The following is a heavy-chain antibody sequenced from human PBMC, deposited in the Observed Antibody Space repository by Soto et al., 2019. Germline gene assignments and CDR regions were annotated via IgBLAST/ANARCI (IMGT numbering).Heavy chain of an antibody. CDR1: GYTFTSYG. CDR3: AREYCTSTSCYGVDY. V-gene: IGHV1-18*01. J-gene: IGHJ4*02. Sequence: ASVKVSCKASGYTFTSYGISWVRQAPGQGLEWMGWISAYNGNTNYAQKLQGRVIMTTDTSTSTAYLELRTLTSDDTAVYYCAREYCTSTSCYGVDYWGQGTLVTVSS. D-gene: IGHD2-2*01. CDR2: ISAYNGNT.